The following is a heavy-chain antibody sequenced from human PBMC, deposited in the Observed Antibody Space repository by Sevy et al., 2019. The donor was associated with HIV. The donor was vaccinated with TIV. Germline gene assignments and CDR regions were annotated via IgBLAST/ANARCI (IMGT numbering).Heavy chain of an antibody. D-gene: IGHD3-10*01. J-gene: IGHJ6*02. CDR1: GYTFTSYY. CDR3: ARARVDGSGRKRDYYYYYGMDV. V-gene: IGHV1-46*01. CDR2: INPSGGST. Sequence: ASVKVSCKASGYTFTSYYMHWVRQAPGQGLEWMGIINPSGGSTSYAQKFQGRVTMTRDTSTSTVYMELSSRRSEDTAVYYCARARVDGSGRKRDYYYYYGMDVWGQGTTVTVSS.